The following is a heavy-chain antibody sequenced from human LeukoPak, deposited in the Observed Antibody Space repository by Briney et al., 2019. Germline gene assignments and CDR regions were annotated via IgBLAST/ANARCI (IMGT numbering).Heavy chain of an antibody. CDR2: ISYDGSNK. CDR3: ARSWGQQLLSPFDY. D-gene: IGHD3-10*01. CDR1: GFTFVNYG. J-gene: IGHJ4*02. V-gene: IGHV3-30*04. Sequence: PGGSLRLSCAASGFTFVNYGFHWVRQAPGKGLEWVAVISYDGSNKYCADSVKGRFTISRDNSKNTLYLQMNSLRAEDTAVYYCARSWGQQLLSPFDYWGQGTLVTVSS.